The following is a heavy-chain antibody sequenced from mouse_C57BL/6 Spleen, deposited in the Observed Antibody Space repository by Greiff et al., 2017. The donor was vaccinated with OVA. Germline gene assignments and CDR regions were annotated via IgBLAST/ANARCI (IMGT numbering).Heavy chain of an antibody. CDR1: GYTFTSYW. D-gene: IGHD2-4*01. CDR3: TRSSDYDGFAY. V-gene: IGHV1-5*01. J-gene: IGHJ3*01. Sequence: VQLQQSGTVLARPGASVKMSCKTSGYTFTSYWMHWVKQRPGQGLEWIGAIYPGNSDTSYNQKFKGKAKLTAVTSASTAYMELSSLTNEDSAVYYCTRSSDYDGFAYWGQGTLVTVSA. CDR2: IYPGNSDT.